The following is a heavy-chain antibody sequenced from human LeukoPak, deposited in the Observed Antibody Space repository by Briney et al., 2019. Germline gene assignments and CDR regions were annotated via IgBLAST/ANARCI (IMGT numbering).Heavy chain of an antibody. J-gene: IGHJ4*02. CDR3: ARVHYYGSGSSTPPDY. V-gene: IGHV3-48*04. CDR2: ISSSGNTI. D-gene: IGHD3-10*01. Sequence: GGSLRLSCAASGFTFSTYSMNWVRQAPGKGPEWVSYISSSGNTIYYADSVKGRFTISRDNAKNSLYLQMNSLRTEDTAVYYCARVHYYGSGSSTPPDYWGQGALVTVSS. CDR1: GFTFSTYS.